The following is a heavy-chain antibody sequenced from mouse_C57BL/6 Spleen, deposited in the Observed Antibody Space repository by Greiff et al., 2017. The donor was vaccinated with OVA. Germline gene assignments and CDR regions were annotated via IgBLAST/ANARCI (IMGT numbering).Heavy chain of an antibody. D-gene: IGHD4-1*01. Sequence: EVQWVESGGGLVQPGGSLKLSCAASGFTFSDYYMYWVRQTPEKRLEWVAYISNGGGSTYYPDTVKGRFTISRDNAKNTLYLQMSRLKSEDTAMYYCARRVTGPDAMDYWGQGTSVTVSS. CDR3: ARRVTGPDAMDY. CDR2: ISNGGGST. J-gene: IGHJ4*01. V-gene: IGHV5-12*01. CDR1: GFTFSDYY.